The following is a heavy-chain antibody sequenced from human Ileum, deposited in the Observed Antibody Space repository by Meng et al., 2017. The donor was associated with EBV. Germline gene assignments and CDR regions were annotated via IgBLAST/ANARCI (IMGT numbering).Heavy chain of an antibody. D-gene: IGHD3-10*01. J-gene: IGHJ4*02. CDR3: ARVGYGSGSFRFDY. CDR2: INPNSGGT. CDR1: GYTFTGYY. Sequence: GHMGQSGAEVKKPGAPVKGSCKASGYTFTGYYMPWVRQAPGQGLEWMGRINPNSGGTNYAQKFQGRVTMTRDTSTSTAYMELSRLRSDDTAVYYCARVGYGSGSFRFDYWGQGTLVTVSS. V-gene: IGHV1-2*06.